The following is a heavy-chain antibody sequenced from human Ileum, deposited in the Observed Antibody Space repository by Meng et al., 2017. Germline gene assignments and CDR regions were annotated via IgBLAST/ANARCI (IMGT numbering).Heavy chain of an antibody. Sequence: QITLKESGPTLVKPTQTLTLTCTFSGFSLSTSGVGVAWIRQPPGEALEWLALIYWDDDKRYSPSLKNRLAITKDTSKNQVVLTMTNMDPMDTGTYYCAHSPQGYFDYWGPGTLVTVSS. V-gene: IGHV2-5*02. CDR2: IYWDDDK. J-gene: IGHJ4*02. CDR1: GFSLSTSGVG. CDR3: AHSPQGYFDY.